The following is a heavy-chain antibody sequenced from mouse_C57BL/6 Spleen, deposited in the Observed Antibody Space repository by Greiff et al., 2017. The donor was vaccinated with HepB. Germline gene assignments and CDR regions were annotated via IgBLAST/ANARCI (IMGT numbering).Heavy chain of an antibody. V-gene: IGHV1-81*01. CDR2: IYPRSGNT. CDR1: GYTFTSYG. J-gene: IGHJ4*01. CDR3: ARGAMDY. Sequence: VQRVESGAELARPGASVKLSCKASGYTFTSYGISWVKQRTGQGLEWIGEIYPRSGNTYYNEKFKGKATLTADKSSSTAYMELRSLTSEDSAVYFCARGAMDYWGQGTSVTVSS.